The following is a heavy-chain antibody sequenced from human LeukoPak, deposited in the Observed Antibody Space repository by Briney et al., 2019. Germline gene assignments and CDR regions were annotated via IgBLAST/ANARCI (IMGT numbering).Heavy chain of an antibody. CDR3: ARDSLYDYDKYFDY. V-gene: IGHV3-74*01. D-gene: IGHD3-22*01. CDR2: INSDGSST. CDR1: GFTFSSYW. J-gene: IGHJ4*02. Sequence: GGSLRLSCAASGFTFSSYWMHWVRQAPGKGLVWVSRINSDGSSTSYADSVKGRFTISRDNAKGTLYLQMNSLRAEDTAVYYCARDSLYDYDKYFDYWGQGTLVTVSS.